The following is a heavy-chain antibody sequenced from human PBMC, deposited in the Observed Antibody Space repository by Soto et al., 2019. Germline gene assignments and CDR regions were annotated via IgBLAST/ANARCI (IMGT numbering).Heavy chain of an antibody. CDR2: ITPMFGTP. J-gene: IGHJ4*02. Sequence: SVKVSCKASGGTFSRYTITWVRQAPGQGLEWMGGITPMFGTPNYAQKFQGRVTITADESTSTAYMELSSLRSEDTAMYYCARDGTLYDSSAYYYLYWGQGTLVTVPQ. D-gene: IGHD3-22*01. V-gene: IGHV1-69*13. CDR3: ARDGTLYDSSAYYYLY. CDR1: GGTFSRYT.